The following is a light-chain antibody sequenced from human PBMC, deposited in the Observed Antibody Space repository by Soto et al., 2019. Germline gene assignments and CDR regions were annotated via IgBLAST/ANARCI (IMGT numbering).Light chain of an antibody. CDR2: DAS. CDR3: QQYGASPPYT. CDR1: QSVSSY. Sequence: EIVLTQSPGTLSLSPGERATLSCRASQSVSSYLAWYQQKPGQAPRLLIYDASNRATGIPDRFSGSGSGTDFTLTINRLEAEDSAVYYCQQYGASPPYTFGQGTKVDIK. J-gene: IGKJ2*01. V-gene: IGKV3-20*01.